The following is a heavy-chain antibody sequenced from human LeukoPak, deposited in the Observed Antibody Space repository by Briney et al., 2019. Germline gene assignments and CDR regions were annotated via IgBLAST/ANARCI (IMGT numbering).Heavy chain of an antibody. D-gene: IGHD2-21*01. CDR3: AKGGPLFPGYFDY. CDR2: ISYDGSNK. V-gene: IGHV3-30*18. Sequence: GGSLRLSCAASGSTFSSYGMHWVRQAPGKGLEWVAVISYDGSNKYYADSVKGRFTISRDSSKNTLYLQMNSLRAEDTAVYYCAKGGPLFPGYFDYWGQGTLVTVSS. CDR1: GSTFSSYG. J-gene: IGHJ4*02.